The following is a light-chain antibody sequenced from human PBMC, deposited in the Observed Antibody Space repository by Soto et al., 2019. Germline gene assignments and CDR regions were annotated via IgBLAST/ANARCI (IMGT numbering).Light chain of an antibody. CDR1: QSVSSN. CDR2: GAS. J-gene: IGKJ1*01. V-gene: IGKV3-15*01. CDR3: QQYDNWMWT. Sequence: EIVMTQSPATLSVSPGERATLSCRASQSVSSNLAWYQQKPGQAPMLLIYGASTRATGVPARFSGSGSGTEFTLTINSLQYEDFAVFYCQQYDNWMWTFGQGTKVDTK.